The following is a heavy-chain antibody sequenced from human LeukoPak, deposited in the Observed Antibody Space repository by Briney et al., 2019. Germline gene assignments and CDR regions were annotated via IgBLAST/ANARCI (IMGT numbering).Heavy chain of an antibody. V-gene: IGHV3-21*01. D-gene: IGHD5-12*01. CDR1: GFTFSGYS. CDR2: ISSSSSYI. CDR3: ARGGSGYDFPTHFDY. Sequence: GGSLRLSCAASGFTFSGYSMNWVRQAPGKGLEWVSSISSSSSYIYYADSVKGRFTISRDNAKNSLYLQMNSLRAEDTAVYYCARGGSGYDFPTHFDYWGQGTLVTVSS. J-gene: IGHJ4*02.